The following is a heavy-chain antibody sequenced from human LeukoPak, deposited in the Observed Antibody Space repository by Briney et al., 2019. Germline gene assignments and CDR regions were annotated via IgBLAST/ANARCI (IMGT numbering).Heavy chain of an antibody. J-gene: IGHJ4*02. CDR2: ISSTSSTI. V-gene: IGHV3-48*01. D-gene: IGHD3-22*01. Sequence: GGSLRLSCAAFGFTFSSYSINWVRQAPGKGLEWVSYISSTSSTIHYADSVKGRFTISRDNAKNSLYLQMNSLRADDTAVYYCARVSYDSIDYWGQGTLVTVSS. CDR3: ARVSYDSIDY. CDR1: GFTFSSYS.